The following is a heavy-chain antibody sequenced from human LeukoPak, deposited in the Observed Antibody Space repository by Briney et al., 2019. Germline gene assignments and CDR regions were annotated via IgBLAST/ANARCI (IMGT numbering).Heavy chain of an antibody. Sequence: GRSLRLSCAASGFTFDDYAMHWVRQAPGKGLEWVSGISRNSGSIGYADSVKGRFTISRDNAKNSLYLQMNSLRAEDTAVYYCAKGGDTGSYGYYYMDVWGKGTTVSVSS. CDR2: ISRNSGSI. CDR3: AKGGDTGSYGYYYMDV. D-gene: IGHD1-26*01. J-gene: IGHJ6*03. CDR1: GFTFDDYA. V-gene: IGHV3-9*01.